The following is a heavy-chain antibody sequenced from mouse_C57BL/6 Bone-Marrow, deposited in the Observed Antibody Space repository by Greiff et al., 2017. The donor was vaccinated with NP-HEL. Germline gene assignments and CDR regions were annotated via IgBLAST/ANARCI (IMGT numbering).Heavy chain of an antibody. CDR3: TTPPYYSNFYFDY. CDR1: GFNIKDDY. Sequence: VQLQQSGAELVRPGASVKLSCTASGFNIKDDYMHWVKQRPEQGLEWIGWIDPENGDTEYASKFQGKATITADTSSNTAYLQLSSLTSEDTAVYYCTTPPYYSNFYFDYWGQGTTLTVSS. J-gene: IGHJ2*01. D-gene: IGHD2-5*01. CDR2: IDPENGDT. V-gene: IGHV14-4*01.